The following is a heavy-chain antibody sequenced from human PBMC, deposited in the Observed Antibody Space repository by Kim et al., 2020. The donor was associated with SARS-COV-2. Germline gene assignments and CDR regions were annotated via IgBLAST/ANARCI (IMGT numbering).Heavy chain of an antibody. D-gene: IGHD3-22*01. J-gene: IGHJ3*02. V-gene: IGHV4-59*01. CDR2: IYYRGSI. CDR3: ARRSLGYYDSSGPQAAFDI. Sequence: SETLSLTCTVSGGSISSYYWSWIRQPPGKGLEWIGYIYYRGSINYNPSLKSRVTISVDTSKNQFSLKLSSVTAADTAVYYCARRSLGYYDSSGPQAAFDIWGQGTMVTVSS. CDR1: GGSISSYY.